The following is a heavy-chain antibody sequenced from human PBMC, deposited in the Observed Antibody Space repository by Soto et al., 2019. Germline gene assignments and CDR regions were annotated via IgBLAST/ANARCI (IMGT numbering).Heavy chain of an antibody. CDR2: ISYDGSNK. Sequence: GGSLRLSCAASGFTFSSYAMHWVRQAPGKGLEWVAVISYDGSNKYYADSVKGRFTIPRDNSKNTLYLQMNSLRAEDTAVYYCAKDVGYCSGGSCYPDYYYYMDVWGKGTTVTVSS. J-gene: IGHJ6*03. D-gene: IGHD2-15*01. CDR3: AKDVGYCSGGSCYPDYYYYMDV. V-gene: IGHV3-30-3*01. CDR1: GFTFSSYA.